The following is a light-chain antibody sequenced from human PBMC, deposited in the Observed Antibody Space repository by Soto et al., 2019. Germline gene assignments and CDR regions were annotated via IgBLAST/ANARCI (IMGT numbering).Light chain of an antibody. Sequence: AIQLTQSPCSLSASVGDRVTITCRAGQGISTLFAWYQQKPGKAPKLLIYDASTLESGVPSNFSGSGAGTEFSLAITSLQPEDFETYYCQQLSRYQTFGQGTKVDI. J-gene: IGKJ1*01. V-gene: IGKV1-13*02. CDR1: QGISTL. CDR3: QQLSRYQT. CDR2: DAS.